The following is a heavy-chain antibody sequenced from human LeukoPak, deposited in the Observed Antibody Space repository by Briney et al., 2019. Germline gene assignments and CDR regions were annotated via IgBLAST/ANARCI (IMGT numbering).Heavy chain of an antibody. CDR3: ARDGSCSGGSCAMDGWFDP. D-gene: IGHD2-15*01. Sequence: ASVKVSCKTSGYSFTGYGVTWVRQAPGQGLEWMGWIGGYTGHTNYVQKFQGRVTMTTDTSTSTAYMELRSLTSDDTAVYYCARDGSCSGGSCAMDGWFDPWGQGTLVTVSS. CDR2: IGGYTGHT. V-gene: IGHV1-18*01. CDR1: GYSFTGYG. J-gene: IGHJ5*02.